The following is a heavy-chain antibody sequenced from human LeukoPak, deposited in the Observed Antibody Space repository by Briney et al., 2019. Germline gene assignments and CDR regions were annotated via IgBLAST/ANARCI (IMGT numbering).Heavy chain of an antibody. V-gene: IGHV3-48*03. CDR3: ATAPYGDYYYYMDV. CDR1: GFTFSSYE. Sequence: PGGSLRLSCAASGFTFSSYEMNWVRQAPGKGLEWVSYISSSGSTIYYADSVKGRFTISRDNAKNTLYLQMNSLRAEDTAVYYCATAPYGDYYYYMDVWGKGTTVTISS. D-gene: IGHD4-17*01. CDR2: ISSSGSTI. J-gene: IGHJ6*03.